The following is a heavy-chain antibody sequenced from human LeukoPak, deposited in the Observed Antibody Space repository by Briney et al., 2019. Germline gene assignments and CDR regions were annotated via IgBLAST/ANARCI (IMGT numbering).Heavy chain of an antibody. D-gene: IGHD5-18*01. J-gene: IGHJ5*02. V-gene: IGHV4-39*01. Sequence: SETLSLTCTVSGGSISSSNFYWGWIRQPPGKWLEWIGTTYYSGSTYYNPSLKSRVTISVDTSKNPSSLRLSSVTAADTAVYYCARHAALDTKRGWNNHNWFDPWGQGTLVTVSA. CDR3: ARHAALDTKRGWNNHNWFDP. CDR2: TYYSGST. CDR1: GGSISSSNFY.